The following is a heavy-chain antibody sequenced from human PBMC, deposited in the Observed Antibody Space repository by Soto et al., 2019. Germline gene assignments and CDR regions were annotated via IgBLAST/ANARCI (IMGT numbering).Heavy chain of an antibody. J-gene: IGHJ4*02. Sequence: GGSLRLSCAASGFTFSSYAMSWVRQAPGKGLEWVSAISGSGGSTYYAEYVKGRFTISRDNSKNKLYLQMNSLRAEDSALYYCAKMVSRWTYYFDYWGQGTLVTVSS. D-gene: IGHD6-13*01. CDR3: AKMVSRWTYYFDY. V-gene: IGHV3-23*01. CDR1: GFTFSSYA. CDR2: ISGSGGST.